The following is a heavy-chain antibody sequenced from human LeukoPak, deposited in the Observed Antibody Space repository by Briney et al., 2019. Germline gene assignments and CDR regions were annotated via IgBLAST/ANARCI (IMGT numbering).Heavy chain of an antibody. CDR3: ARDTVGSNSGSS. CDR2: INPNSGGT. V-gene: IGHV1-2*06. CDR1: GYTFTGYY. Sequence: ASVKVSCKASGYTFTGYYMHWVRQAPGQGLEWMGRINPNSGGTNYAQKFQGRVTMTRDTSISTAYMELSRLRSDDTAVYYCARDTVGSNSGSSWGQGTLVTVSS. J-gene: IGHJ5*02. D-gene: IGHD1-26*01.